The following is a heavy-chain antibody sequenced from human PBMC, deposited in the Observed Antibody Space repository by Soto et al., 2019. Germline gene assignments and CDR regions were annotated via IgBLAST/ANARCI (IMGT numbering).Heavy chain of an antibody. CDR1: GSSLQDYA. J-gene: IGHJ6*04. Sequence: VQLVESGGGLVQPGGSLRLSCVGSGSSLQDYAMHWVRQAPGKGLEWVSGIYYNSNRIDYADSVKGRFTISRDNARNSLYLQMNSLRTEDTAFYYCGKDISPGGMDVWGRGIMVTVSS. V-gene: IGHV3-9*01. CDR3: GKDISPGGMDV. CDR2: IYYNSNRI.